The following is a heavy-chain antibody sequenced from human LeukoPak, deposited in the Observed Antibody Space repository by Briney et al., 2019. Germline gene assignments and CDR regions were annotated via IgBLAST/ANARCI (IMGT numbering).Heavy chain of an antibody. V-gene: IGHV4-30-2*01. Sequence: SEALSLTCAASGGSISSGGYSWSWIRQPPGKGLEWIGYIYHSGSTYYNPSLKSRVTISVDRSKNQFSLKLSSVTAADTAVYYCARQDYYDSSGYFDYWGQGTLVTVSS. D-gene: IGHD3-22*01. CDR2: IYHSGST. CDR1: GGSISSGGYS. CDR3: ARQDYYDSSGYFDY. J-gene: IGHJ4*02.